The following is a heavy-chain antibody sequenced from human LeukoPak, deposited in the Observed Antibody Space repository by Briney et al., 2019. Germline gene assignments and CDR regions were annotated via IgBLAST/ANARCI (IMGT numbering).Heavy chain of an antibody. CDR3: AKGTRDYGGLPRWYFDL. D-gene: IGHD4-23*01. Sequence: GGSLRLSCAASGFTFSSYWMHWVRQAPGKGLEWVCRILGNGCTTYYGDSVKGRFTISRDNSKNSLFLQMFSLRTEDTALYYCAKGTRDYGGLPRWYFDLWGRGTLVTVSS. J-gene: IGHJ2*01. V-gene: IGHV3-43*02. CDR2: ILGNGCTT. CDR1: GFTFSSYW.